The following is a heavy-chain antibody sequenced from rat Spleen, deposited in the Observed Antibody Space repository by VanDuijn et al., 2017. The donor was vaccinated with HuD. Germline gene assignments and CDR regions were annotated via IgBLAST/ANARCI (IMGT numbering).Heavy chain of an antibody. Sequence: EVQLVESGGGLVQPGRSMKLSCAASGFTFNNYDMAWVRQAPTKGLEWVASISYDGSSTYYRDSVKGRFTISRDNAKTTLYLQMDSLRSEDTATYYCARPSYGYPFAYWGQGTLVTVSS. V-gene: IGHV5-7*01. D-gene: IGHD1-7*01. CDR2: ISYDGSST. CDR1: GFTFNNYD. CDR3: ARPSYGYPFAY. J-gene: IGHJ3*01.